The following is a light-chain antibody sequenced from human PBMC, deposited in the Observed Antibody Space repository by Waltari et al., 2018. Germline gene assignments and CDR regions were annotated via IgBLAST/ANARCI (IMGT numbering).Light chain of an antibody. Sequence: QSALTQPRTVSGSPGQFVTFSCTGTSSHVGSFDYCSWFQTHPGEAPTLMIYDVTNRPSGVTGRFSGSKSGNTASLTISGLQAEDDSDYYCCSYAGFYTYVFGTGTKVTVL. J-gene: IGLJ1*01. CDR1: SSHVGSFDY. V-gene: IGLV2-11*01. CDR3: CSYAGFYTYV. CDR2: DVT.